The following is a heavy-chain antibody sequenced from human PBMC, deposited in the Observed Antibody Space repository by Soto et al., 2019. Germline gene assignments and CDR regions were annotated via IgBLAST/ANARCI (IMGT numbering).Heavy chain of an antibody. CDR3: ARDLWGYCGTDCYPLDV. CDR2: LYNSGST. V-gene: IGHV4-59*01. CDR1: GASISRYY. Sequence: SETLSLTCTVSGASISRYYWSWIRQSPGKGLEWIGYLYNSGSTVYNPSLKSRVTISVDTSKNQFSLKLNSVTAADTAVYYCARDLWGYCGTDCYPLDVWGQGTTVTVSS. D-gene: IGHD2-21*02. J-gene: IGHJ6*02.